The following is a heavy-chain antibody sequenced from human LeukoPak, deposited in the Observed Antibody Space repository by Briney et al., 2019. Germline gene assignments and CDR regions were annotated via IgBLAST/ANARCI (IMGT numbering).Heavy chain of an antibody. Sequence: ASVKVSCKASGYTFTSYGISWVRQAPGQGLEWMGWISAYNGNTNYAQKLQGRVTMTTDTSTSTAYMELRSLRSDDTAVYYCARDYGRDIVVVPAAIPRYYYYYMDVWGKGTTVTVSS. CDR3: ARDYGRDIVVVPAAIPRYYYYYMDV. J-gene: IGHJ6*03. CDR1: GYTFTSYG. V-gene: IGHV1-18*01. D-gene: IGHD2-2*02. CDR2: ISAYNGNT.